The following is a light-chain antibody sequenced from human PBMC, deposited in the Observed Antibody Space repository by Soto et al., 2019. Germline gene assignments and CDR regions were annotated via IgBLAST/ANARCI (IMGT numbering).Light chain of an antibody. CDR1: SSDVGGYKY. CDR3: ASYTSSSTSVI. V-gene: IGLV2-14*01. CDR2: EVS. J-gene: IGLJ2*01. Sequence: QSALTQPASVSGSPGQSITISCTGISSDVGGYKYVSWYQQHPDKAPKLIIFEVSNRPSGISSRFSGSKSGNTASLTISGLQAEDEADYYCASYTSSSTSVIFGRGTQLTVL.